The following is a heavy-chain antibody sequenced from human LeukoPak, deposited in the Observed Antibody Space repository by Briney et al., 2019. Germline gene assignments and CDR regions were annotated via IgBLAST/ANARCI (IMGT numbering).Heavy chain of an antibody. CDR3: AGAGTNYYYMDV. D-gene: IGHD6-13*01. J-gene: IGHJ6*03. V-gene: IGHV1-2*06. Sequence: GASVKVSCKASGYTFTGYFMHWVRQAPGQGLEWMGRINPNSGGTNYAQKFQGRVTMTRDTSISTAYMELSRLRSDDTAVYYCAGAGTNYYYMDVWGKGTTVTVSS. CDR2: INPNSGGT. CDR1: GYTFTGYF.